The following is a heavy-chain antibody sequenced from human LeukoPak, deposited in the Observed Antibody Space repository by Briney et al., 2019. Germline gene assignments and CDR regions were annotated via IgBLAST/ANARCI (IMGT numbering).Heavy chain of an antibody. J-gene: IGHJ4*02. Sequence: GASVKVLCKASGGPFNRYAISWVRQAPGQGLEWMGRIIPIFCTANYAKKYQGRVTITTDESTHTAYMELSSLRSEDTAVYYCASGSYSMIYFDYCGQRNLVTVSS. D-gene: IGHD1-26*01. V-gene: IGHV1-69*05. CDR2: IIPIFCTA. CDR3: ASGSYSMIYFDY. CDR1: GGPFNRYA.